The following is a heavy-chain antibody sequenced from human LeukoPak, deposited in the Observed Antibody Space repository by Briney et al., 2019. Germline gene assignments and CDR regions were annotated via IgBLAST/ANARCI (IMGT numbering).Heavy chain of an antibody. J-gene: IGHJ6*03. CDR1: GYTFTSYG. V-gene: IGHV1-69*06. Sequence: SVKVSCKASGYTFTSYGINWVRQAPGQGLEWMGGIIPIFDTTNYAQNFQGRVTITADKSTNTAYMELSSLRSEDTAVYYCARAIRGSKIASRYYIYYMDIWGKGTTVTVSS. CDR2: IIPIFDTT. D-gene: IGHD3-10*01. CDR3: ARAIRGSKIASRYYIYYMDI.